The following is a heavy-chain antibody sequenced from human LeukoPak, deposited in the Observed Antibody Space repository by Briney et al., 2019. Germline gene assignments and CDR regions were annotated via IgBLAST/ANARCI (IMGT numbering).Heavy chain of an antibody. CDR1: GYTFTDYY. CDR2: INPNSGGT. D-gene: IGHD5-24*01. J-gene: IGHJ4*02. Sequence: ASVKVSCKASGYTFTDYYLHWVRQAPGQGLEWMGWINPNSGGTNYAQKFQGRVTMTRDTSISTAYMELSRLRSDDTAVVYCASSGWLNAGEYYFDYWGQGTPVTVSS. V-gene: IGHV1-2*02. CDR3: ASSGWLNAGEYYFDY.